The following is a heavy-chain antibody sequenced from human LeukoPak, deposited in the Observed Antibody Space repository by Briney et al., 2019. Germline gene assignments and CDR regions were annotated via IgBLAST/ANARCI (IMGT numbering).Heavy chain of an antibody. CDR2: ISGSGGST. Sequence: GGSLRLSCAVSGVTFSSYARRCFVQAPGKGLEWVSAISGSGGSTYYADSVKGRFTISKDNYKNTLYLQMTRLTAEDTAVYYGADDRIMVYTRVYWYLALWGRGTLVTVSS. V-gene: IGHV3-23*01. J-gene: IGHJ2*01. D-gene: IGHD2-8*01. CDR1: GVTFSSYA. CDR3: ADDRIMVYTRVYWYLAL.